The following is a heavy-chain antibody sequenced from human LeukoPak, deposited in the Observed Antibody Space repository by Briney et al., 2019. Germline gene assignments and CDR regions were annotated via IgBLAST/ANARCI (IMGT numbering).Heavy chain of an antibody. V-gene: IGHV3-53*01. CDR3: AGGTDFWSGYSFDS. Sequence: PGGSLRLSCAASGFTFSSYWMSWVRQAPGKGLVWVSLIYGGGTADFADSVKGRFTISRDISKNTLSLQLSSLRPEDTAVYFCAGGTDFWSGYSFDSWGQGTLVTVSS. J-gene: IGHJ4*02. CDR1: GFTFSSYW. CDR2: IYGGGTA. D-gene: IGHD3-3*01.